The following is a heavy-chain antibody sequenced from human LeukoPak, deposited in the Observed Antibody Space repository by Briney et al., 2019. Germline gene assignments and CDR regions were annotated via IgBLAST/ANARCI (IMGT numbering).Heavy chain of an antibody. J-gene: IGHJ4*02. CDR3: ARDRGIVGATTGGPSFDY. CDR2: IIPIFGTA. CDR1: GGTFSSYA. Sequence: GASVKVSCKASGGTFSSYAISWVRQAPGQGLEWMGGIIPIFGTANYAQKFQGRVTITADESTSTAYMELSSLRSEDTAVYYCARDRGIVGATTGGPSFDYWGQGTLVTVSS. V-gene: IGHV1-69*13. D-gene: IGHD1-26*01.